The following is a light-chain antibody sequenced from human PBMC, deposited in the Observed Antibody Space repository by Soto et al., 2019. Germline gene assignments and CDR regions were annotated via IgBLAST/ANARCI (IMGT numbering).Light chain of an antibody. CDR1: QGISSW. J-gene: IGKJ1*01. Sequence: DIQMTQSPSTLSASVGDRVTITCRASQGISSWLAWYQQKSGKAPKLLIYAASSLETGVPSRFSGSGSGTDFTLTISSLQPEDFATYYCQQSYSTPQTFGQGTKVDIK. CDR3: QQSYSTPQT. CDR2: AAS. V-gene: IGKV1-39*01.